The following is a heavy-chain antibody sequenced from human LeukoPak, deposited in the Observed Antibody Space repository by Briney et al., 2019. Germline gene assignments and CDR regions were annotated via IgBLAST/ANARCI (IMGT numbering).Heavy chain of an antibody. CDR1: GGTFISYA. CDR2: IIPIFGTA. V-gene: IGHV1-69*01. D-gene: IGHD5-24*01. J-gene: IGHJ4*02. Sequence: GSSVKVSCKASGGTFISYAISWVRQAPGQGLEWMGGIIPIFGTANYAQKFQGRVTITADESTSTAYMELSSLRSEDTAVYYCARGSKEDGYPWGDYWGQGTLVTVSS. CDR3: ARGSKEDGYPWGDY.